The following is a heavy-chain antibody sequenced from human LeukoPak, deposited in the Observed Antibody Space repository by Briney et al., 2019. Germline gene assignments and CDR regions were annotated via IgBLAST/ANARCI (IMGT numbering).Heavy chain of an antibody. J-gene: IGHJ4*02. V-gene: IGHV5-51*01. CDR2: IYPGGSET. Sequence: GESLKISCKGLGYSFSSYWSAWVRQRPGKGLEWMGIIYPGGSETRYDPSFEGQVTISADRSTSTAYLQWSSLRASDTAMYYCAMASRDGHNQNFDHWGQGTLVSVSS. CDR1: GYSFSSYW. D-gene: IGHD5-24*01. CDR3: AMASRDGHNQNFDH.